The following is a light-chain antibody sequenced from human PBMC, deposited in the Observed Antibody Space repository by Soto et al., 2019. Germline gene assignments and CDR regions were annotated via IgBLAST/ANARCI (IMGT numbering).Light chain of an antibody. J-gene: IGLJ2*01. CDR1: SSDVGTYKY. CDR2: DVS. Sequence: QSALTQPASVSASPGQSVTISCTGCSSDVGTYKYVSCYQHHPGKAPKLMIYDVSNLPSGVSSRFSGSKSGNTASLIISGLQTEDGADYYCSSYTTSSTLVFGGVTKLTVL. CDR3: SSYTTSSTLV. V-gene: IGLV2-14*03.